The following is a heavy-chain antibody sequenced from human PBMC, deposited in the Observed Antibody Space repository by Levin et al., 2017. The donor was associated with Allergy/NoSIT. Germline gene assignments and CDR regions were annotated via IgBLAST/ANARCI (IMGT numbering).Heavy chain of an antibody. Sequence: ASVKVSCKASGYIFIGYYIHWVRQAPGQGLEWMGWVDPNSGDTDYAQRFQGRVTMTRDTSISTAYMDLTRLTSDDTAVYYCASAGRGGSGAQWFDPWGQGTLVTVSS. CDR2: VDPNSGDT. J-gene: IGHJ5*02. CDR3: ASAGRGGSGAQWFDP. V-gene: IGHV1-2*02. CDR1: GYIFIGYY. D-gene: IGHD3-10*01.